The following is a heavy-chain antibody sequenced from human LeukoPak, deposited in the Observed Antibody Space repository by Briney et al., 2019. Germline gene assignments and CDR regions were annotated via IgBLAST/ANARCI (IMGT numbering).Heavy chain of an antibody. CDR1: GGSISSYY. J-gene: IGHJ4*02. D-gene: IGHD6-6*01. Sequence: SETLSLTCTVSGGSISSYYWSWIRQPPGKGLEWIGYIYYSGSTNYNPSLKSRVTISVDTSKNQFSLELSSVTAADTAVYYCARYSSSSGPTYYFDYWGQGTLVTVSS. CDR2: IYYSGST. CDR3: ARYSSSSGPTYYFDY. V-gene: IGHV4-59*01.